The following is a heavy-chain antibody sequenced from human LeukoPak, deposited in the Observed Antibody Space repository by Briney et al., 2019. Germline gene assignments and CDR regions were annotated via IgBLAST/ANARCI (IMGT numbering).Heavy chain of an antibody. J-gene: IGHJ1*01. V-gene: IGHV4-30-4*01. CDR2: IYYSGST. CDR1: GGSISSGDYY. Sequence: SETLSLTCTVSGGSISSGDYYWSWIRQPPGKGLEWIGYIYYSGSTYYNPSLKSRVTISVDTSKNQFSLKLSSVTAADTAVYYCARGGAAAGHAEYFQHWGQGTLVTVSS. D-gene: IGHD6-13*01. CDR3: ARGGAAAGHAEYFQH.